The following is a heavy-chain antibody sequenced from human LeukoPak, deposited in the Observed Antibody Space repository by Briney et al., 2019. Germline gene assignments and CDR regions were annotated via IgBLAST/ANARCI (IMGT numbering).Heavy chain of an antibody. Sequence: GASVKVSCKASGYTFTGYYMHWVRQAPGQGLEWMGWINPNSGGTNYAQKFQGRVTMARDTSISTAYMELSRLRSDDTAVYYWAREVVPAATFPWGQGTLVTVSS. V-gene: IGHV1-2*02. CDR3: AREVVPAATFP. CDR1: GYTFTGYY. J-gene: IGHJ5*02. CDR2: INPNSGGT. D-gene: IGHD2-2*01.